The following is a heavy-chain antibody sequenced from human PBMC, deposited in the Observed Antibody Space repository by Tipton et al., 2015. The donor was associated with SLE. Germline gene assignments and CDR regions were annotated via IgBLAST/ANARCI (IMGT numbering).Heavy chain of an antibody. V-gene: IGHV1-69*01. CDR1: GGTFSSYT. Sequence: QLVQSGAEVKKPGSSVRVSCKVSGGTFSSYTICWVRQAPGQGLEWMGGIIPIFGRTNYAQKFQGRVTITADESTSTAYMELTSLTSDDTAVYYCARATYSVIVDAFDIWGQGTMVTVSS. CDR3: ARATYSVIVDAFDI. J-gene: IGHJ3*02. D-gene: IGHD2-15*01. CDR2: IIPIFGRT.